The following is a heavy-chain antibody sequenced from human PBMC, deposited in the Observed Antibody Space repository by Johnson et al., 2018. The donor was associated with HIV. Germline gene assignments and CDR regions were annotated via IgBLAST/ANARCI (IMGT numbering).Heavy chain of an antibody. CDR2: ISSSGTTI. CDR3: ASCSDQVLLGGDGFDI. CDR1: GFTFSDYY. D-gene: IGHD2-2*01. V-gene: IGHV3-11*04. J-gene: IGHJ3*02. Sequence: MQLVESGGGLVQPGGSLRLSCAASGFTFSDYYMSWIRQAPGKGLEWVSYISSSGTTIYYAASVKGRFTISRDNAKNSLYLQMNSLTAEDTALYYCASCSDQVLLGGDGFDIWGQGTMVTGSS.